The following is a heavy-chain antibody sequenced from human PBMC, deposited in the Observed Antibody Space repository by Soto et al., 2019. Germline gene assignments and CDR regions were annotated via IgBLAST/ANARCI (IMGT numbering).Heavy chain of an antibody. CDR2: IYWNDDK. Sequence: GPTLVNPTQTLTLTCTFSGFSLSTSGMGVGWIRQPPGKALEWLALIYWNDDKRYSPSLKSRLTITKDTSKNQVVLTMTNMDPVDTATYYCAHRPGVRGLNWFDPWGQGTLVTVSS. D-gene: IGHD3-10*01. J-gene: IGHJ5*02. CDR1: GFSLSTSGMG. CDR3: AHRPGVRGLNWFDP. V-gene: IGHV2-5*01.